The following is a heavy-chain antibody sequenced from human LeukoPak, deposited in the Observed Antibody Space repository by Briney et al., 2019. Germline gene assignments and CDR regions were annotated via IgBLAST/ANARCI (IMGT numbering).Heavy chain of an antibody. D-gene: IGHD3-3*01. J-gene: IGHJ4*02. CDR1: GGSISSYY. CDR3: ARVTIFGVVFIDS. V-gene: IGHV4-59*01. CDR2: IYYSGGT. Sequence: SETLSLTCTVSGGSISSYYWSWIRQPPGKGLEWIGYIYYSGGTNYNPSLKSRVTISVDASKDEFSLKLSSVTAADTAVYYCARVTIFGVVFIDSWGQGTLVTVSS.